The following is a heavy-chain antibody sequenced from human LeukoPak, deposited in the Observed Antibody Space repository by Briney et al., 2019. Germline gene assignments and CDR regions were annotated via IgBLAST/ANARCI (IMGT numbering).Heavy chain of an antibody. Sequence: PSETLSLTRAVSGYSISSGYYWGWIRQPPGKGLEWIGSIYHSGSTYYNPSLKSRVTISVDTSKNQFSLKLSSVTAADTAVYYCAREIVVVPAAMPGLCYMDVGGKGTTVTVSS. D-gene: IGHD2-2*01. CDR2: IYHSGST. CDR3: AREIVVVPAAMPGLCYMDV. V-gene: IGHV4-38-2*02. CDR1: GYSISSGYY. J-gene: IGHJ6*03.